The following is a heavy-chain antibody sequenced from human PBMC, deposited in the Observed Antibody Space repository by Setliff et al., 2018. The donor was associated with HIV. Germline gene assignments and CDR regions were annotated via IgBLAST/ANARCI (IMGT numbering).Heavy chain of an antibody. J-gene: IGHJ6*03. V-gene: IGHV3-30*07. CDR3: ARMGIWSAPNYYYIDV. CDR2: ISYDGSRI. CDR1: GFTFSNFA. D-gene: IGHD3-3*01. Sequence: GGSLRLSCVASGFTFSNFAMHWVRQAPGKGLEWVSVISYDGSRIPYADSVKGRFTISRDNSKNTLFLQLNSLRAEDTAVYYCARMGIWSAPNYYYIDVWGKGTTVTVSS.